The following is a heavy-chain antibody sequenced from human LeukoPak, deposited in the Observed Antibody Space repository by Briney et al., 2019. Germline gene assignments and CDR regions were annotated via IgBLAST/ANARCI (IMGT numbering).Heavy chain of an antibody. CDR1: GFTFSSYA. J-gene: IGHJ5*02. CDR2: ISGSGGST. Sequence: GGSLRLSCAASGFTFSSYAMSWVRQAPGKGLEWVSAISGSGGSTYYADSVKGRFTISRDNSKNTLYLQMNSLRAEDTAVYYCAKSLSGVLYYYDSSGSWGQGTLVTVSS. CDR3: AKSLSGVLYYYDSSGS. D-gene: IGHD3-22*01. V-gene: IGHV3-23*01.